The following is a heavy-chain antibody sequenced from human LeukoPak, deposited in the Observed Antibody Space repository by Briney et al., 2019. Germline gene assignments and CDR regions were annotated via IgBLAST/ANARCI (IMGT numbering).Heavy chain of an antibody. D-gene: IGHD6-13*01. V-gene: IGHV1-2*02. Sequence: ASVKVSCKASGYTSTGYYMHWVRQAPGQGLEWMGWINPNSGGTNYAQKFQGRVTMTRDTSISTAYMELSRLRSDDTAVYYCAREYSSSWYYFDYWGQGTLVTVSS. CDR3: AREYSSSWYYFDY. CDR1: GYTSTGYY. J-gene: IGHJ4*02. CDR2: INPNSGGT.